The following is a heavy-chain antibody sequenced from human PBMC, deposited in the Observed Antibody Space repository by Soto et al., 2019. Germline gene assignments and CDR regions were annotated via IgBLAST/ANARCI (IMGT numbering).Heavy chain of an antibody. D-gene: IGHD6-19*01. CDR3: ARHGYSSGWYYFDL. CDR1: GGSISSYY. CDR2: IYYSGST. J-gene: IGHJ2*01. Sequence: SETLSLTCTVSGGSISSYYWSWIRQPPGKGLEWIGYIYYSGSTNYNPSLKSRVTISVDTSKNQFSLKLSSVTAADTAVYYCARHGYSSGWYYFDLWGRGTLVTVS. V-gene: IGHV4-59*08.